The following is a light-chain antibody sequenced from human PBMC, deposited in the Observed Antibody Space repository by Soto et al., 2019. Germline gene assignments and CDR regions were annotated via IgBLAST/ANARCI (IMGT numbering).Light chain of an antibody. V-gene: IGKV3-20*01. CDR1: QSVSSSY. CDR3: QQYGSSPRFT. Sequence: EIVLTQSPGTLSLSPGERATLSCRASQSVSSSYLAWYQQKPGQAPRPLIYGASSSATGIPDRFSGSGSGTDFTLTISRLEPEDFAVYYCQQYGSSPRFTFGPGTKVDIK. CDR2: GAS. J-gene: IGKJ3*01.